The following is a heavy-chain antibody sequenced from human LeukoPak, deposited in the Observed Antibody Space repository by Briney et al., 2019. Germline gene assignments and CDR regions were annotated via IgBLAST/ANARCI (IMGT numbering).Heavy chain of an antibody. V-gene: IGHV3-23*03. J-gene: IGHJ4*02. Sequence: GGSLRLSCAASGFTFSSYDMSWVRQAPGKGLEWVSVIYSGGTTYYADSVKGRFTISRDNSKNTLYLQMNGLRAEDTAVYYCAKDFGDADFSSPPDYWGQGTLVTVSS. D-gene: IGHD3-10*01. CDR3: AKDFGDADFSSPPDY. CDR1: GFTFSSYD. CDR2: IYSGGTT.